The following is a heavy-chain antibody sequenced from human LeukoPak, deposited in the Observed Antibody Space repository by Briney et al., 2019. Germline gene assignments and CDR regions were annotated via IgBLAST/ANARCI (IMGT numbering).Heavy chain of an antibody. D-gene: IGHD3-10*01. CDR3: ARDSLRRSRSPIYDY. J-gene: IGHJ4*02. Sequence: SETLSLTCTVSGGSISSYYWSWIRQPAGKGLEWIGRIYTSGSTNYNPSLKSRVTMSVDTSKNQFSLKLSSVTAADTAVYYCARDSLRRSRSPIYDYWGQGTLVTVSS. CDR2: IYTSGST. CDR1: GGSISSYY. V-gene: IGHV4-4*07.